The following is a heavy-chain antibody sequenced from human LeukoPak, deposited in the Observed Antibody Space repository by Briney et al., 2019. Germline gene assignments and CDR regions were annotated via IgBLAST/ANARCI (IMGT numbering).Heavy chain of an antibody. CDR3: ARGLGLGTAMDGGDY. V-gene: IGHV1-2*02. J-gene: IGHJ4*02. CDR1: GYTFTGYY. Sequence: ASVKVSCKASGYTFTGYYMHWVRQAPGQGLEWMGWINPNSGGTNYAQKFQGRVTMTRDTSISTAYMELSRLRSDDTAVYYCARGLGLGTAMDGGDYWGQGTLVTVSS. CDR2: INPNSGGT. D-gene: IGHD5-18*01.